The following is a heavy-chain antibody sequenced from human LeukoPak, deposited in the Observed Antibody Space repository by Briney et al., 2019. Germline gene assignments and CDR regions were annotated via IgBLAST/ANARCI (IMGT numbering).Heavy chain of an antibody. Sequence: GESLKISCKGSGYSFTNYWIGWVRQMPGKGLEWMGMLYPGDSASRFSPSFQGRVIVSVDRSINTAYPQWSSLRASDSAMYYCATSREVAGSHAFDIWGQRTVVTVSS. V-gene: IGHV5-51*01. D-gene: IGHD6-19*01. CDR3: ATSREVAGSHAFDI. CDR2: LYPGDSAS. J-gene: IGHJ3*02. CDR1: GYSFTNYW.